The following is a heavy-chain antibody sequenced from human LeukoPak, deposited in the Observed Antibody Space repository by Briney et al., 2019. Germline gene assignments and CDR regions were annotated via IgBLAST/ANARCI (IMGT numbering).Heavy chain of an antibody. CDR3: ARQSTPHGNFDY. Sequence: PGGSLRLSCAASGFTLSNYAMHWVRQPAGEGLEWVSALGTAGDTFYPGSVKGRFTISRDNAKKSLFLQMNSLRAEDTANYYCARQSTPHGNFDYWGQGTLVTVSS. CDR1: GFTLSNYA. J-gene: IGHJ4*02. D-gene: IGHD5-24*01. CDR2: LGTAGDT. V-gene: IGHV3-13*01.